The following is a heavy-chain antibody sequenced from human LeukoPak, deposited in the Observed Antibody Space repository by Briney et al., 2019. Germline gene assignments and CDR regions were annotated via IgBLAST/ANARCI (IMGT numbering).Heavy chain of an antibody. V-gene: IGHV3-23*01. J-gene: IGHJ4*02. CDR2: ISGRADLT. D-gene: IGHD3-10*01. CDR3: AKRGPGSPQSGKYYFDY. CDR1: GFTFSTFA. Sequence: GGSLRLSCAASGFTFSTFAMIWVRQAPGKGPEWVSAISGRADLTFYADSVKGRFTISRDNSKNTLYLQMNSLRAEDTAVYYCAKRGPGSPQSGKYYFDYWGQGTLVTVSS.